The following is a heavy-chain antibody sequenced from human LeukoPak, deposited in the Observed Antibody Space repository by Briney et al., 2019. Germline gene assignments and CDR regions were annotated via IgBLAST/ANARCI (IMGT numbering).Heavy chain of an antibody. CDR1: GYTFTGYY. Sequence: AASVKVSCKASGYTFTGYYMHWVRQAPGQGFEWMGWINPNSGDTNYAQKFQGRVTMTRDTSISTAYMDLSRLTSDDTAVYYCARDRSQGRDFDYWGQGTLVTVSS. CDR2: INPNSGDT. V-gene: IGHV1-2*02. D-gene: IGHD3-10*01. J-gene: IGHJ4*02. CDR3: ARDRSQGRDFDY.